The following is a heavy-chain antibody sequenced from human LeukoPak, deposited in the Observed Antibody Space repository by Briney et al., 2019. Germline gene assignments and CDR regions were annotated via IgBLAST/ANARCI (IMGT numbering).Heavy chain of an antibody. CDR1: GFTFSSYAM. V-gene: IGHV4-4*02. Sequence: GSLRLSCAASGFTFSSYAMSWVRQPPGKGLEWIGEIYHSGSTNYNPSLKSRVTISVDKSKNQFSLKLSSVTAADTAVYYCARQAVAGTSYYFDYWGQGTLVTVSS. D-gene: IGHD6-19*01. J-gene: IGHJ4*02. CDR3: ARQAVAGTSYYFDY. CDR2: IYHSGST.